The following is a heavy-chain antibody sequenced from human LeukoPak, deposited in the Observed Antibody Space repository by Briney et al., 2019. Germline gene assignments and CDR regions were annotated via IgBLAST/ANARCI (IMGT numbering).Heavy chain of an antibody. J-gene: IGHJ4*02. Sequence: GGSLRLSCAASGFTFSSYGMSWVRQAPGKGLEWVSTIRGSGDITYYADSVKGRFTISRDKSKSTLYLQVNSLRGEDTAVYYCARSPGILGANYFDYWGQGTLVNVSS. CDR1: GFTFSSYG. V-gene: IGHV3-23*01. D-gene: IGHD1-26*01. CDR2: IRGSGDIT. CDR3: ARSPGILGANYFDY.